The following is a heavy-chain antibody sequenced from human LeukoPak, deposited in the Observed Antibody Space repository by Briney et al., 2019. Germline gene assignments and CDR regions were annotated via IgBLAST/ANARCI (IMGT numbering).Heavy chain of an antibody. J-gene: IGHJ6*04. CDR1: GGSISSHY. V-gene: IGHV4-59*11. CDR3: ARESPLGVMDV. Sequence: PSETLSLTCTVSGGSISSHYWSWIRQPPGKGLEWIGYIYYSGSTNYNPSLKSRVTISVDTSKNQFSLKLSSVTAADTAVYYCARESPLGVMDVWGKGTTVTVSS. CDR2: IYYSGST.